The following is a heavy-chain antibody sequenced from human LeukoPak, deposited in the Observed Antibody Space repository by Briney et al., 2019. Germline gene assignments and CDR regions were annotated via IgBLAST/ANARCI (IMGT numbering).Heavy chain of an antibody. D-gene: IGHD6-13*01. CDR3: TKDRRGPAAGTWYFDS. V-gene: IGHV3-7*03. CDR2: MRRDGNEI. CDR1: GFTFSTYW. J-gene: IGHJ4*02. Sequence: GGSLRLSCSASGFTFSTYWMSWVRQAPGKGLEWVANMRRDGNEIYYLDSVRGRFTISRDNAKNSLYLQLNSLRAGDTAIYYCTKDRRGPAAGTWYFDSWGQGTLVTVSS.